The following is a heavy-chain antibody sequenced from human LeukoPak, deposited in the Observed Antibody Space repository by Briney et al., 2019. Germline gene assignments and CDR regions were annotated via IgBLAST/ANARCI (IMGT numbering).Heavy chain of an antibody. D-gene: IGHD3-10*01. V-gene: IGHV1-2*02. CDR2: INPNNDGT. Sequence: ASVKVSCKASGYTFTGYYMHWVRQAPGQGLEWMGWINPNNDGTNYAQKFQRRVTMTRDTSISTAYMELSRLRSDDTAVYYCARGLSPGSPSAFDIWGQGTMATVSS. CDR1: GYTFTGYY. CDR3: ARGLSPGSPSAFDI. J-gene: IGHJ3*02.